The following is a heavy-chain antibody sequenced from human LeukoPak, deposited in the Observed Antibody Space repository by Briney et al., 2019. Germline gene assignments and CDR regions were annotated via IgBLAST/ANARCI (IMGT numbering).Heavy chain of an antibody. Sequence: PGGSLRLSCAASGFPFSSYSMTWVRQAPGKGLEWVSTIDSTTGGSYYADSVKGRFTISRDNSKNTLYLQMNSLRAEDTAVYYCAKDLSPDYGDTDYDYWGQGTLVTVSS. D-gene: IGHD4-17*01. CDR2: IDSTTGGS. CDR3: AKDLSPDYGDTDYDY. CDR1: GFPFSSYS. V-gene: IGHV3-23*01. J-gene: IGHJ4*02.